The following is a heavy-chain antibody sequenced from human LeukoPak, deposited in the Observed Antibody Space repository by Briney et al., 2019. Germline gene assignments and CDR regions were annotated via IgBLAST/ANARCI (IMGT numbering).Heavy chain of an antibody. V-gene: IGHV4-59*11. CDR3: ARSANFGFDY. CDR1: GGSISSHY. J-gene: IGHJ4*02. D-gene: IGHD4/OR15-4a*01. Sequence: SETLSLTCSVSGGSISSHYWSWIRQPPGKGLEWIGYIYYSGSTNYNPSLKSRVTISVDTSKNQFSLKLSSVTAADTAVYYCARSANFGFDYWGQGTLVTVPS. CDR2: IYYSGST.